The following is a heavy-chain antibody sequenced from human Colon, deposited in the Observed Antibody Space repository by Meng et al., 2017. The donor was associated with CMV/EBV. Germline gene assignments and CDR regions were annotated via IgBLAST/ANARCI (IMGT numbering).Heavy chain of an antibody. D-gene: IGHD3-16*01. Sequence: GESLKISCAVSGLIFGDYYMRWSRQAPVKGLEWVANIQADGSETYYADSVKGRFIISRDNAKNSLFLQMNSLRVEDTAVYFCVRGHYDGAWGHGTLVTVSS. V-gene: IGHV3-7*04. CDR1: GLIFGDYY. CDR2: IQADGSET. J-gene: IGHJ4*03. CDR3: VRGHYDGA.